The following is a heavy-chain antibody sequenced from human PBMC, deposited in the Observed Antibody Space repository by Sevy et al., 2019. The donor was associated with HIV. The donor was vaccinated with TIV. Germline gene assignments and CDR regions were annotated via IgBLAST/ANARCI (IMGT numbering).Heavy chain of an antibody. V-gene: IGHV3-30*04. J-gene: IGHJ1*01. D-gene: IGHD3-3*01. Sequence: GGSLRLSCAASGFTFSSYAMHWVRQAPGKGLEWGAVISYDGSNKYYADSVKGRFTISRDNSKNTLYLQMNSLRAEDTAVYYCARDSYDFWSGYYLNGEYFQHWGQGTLVTVSS. CDR2: ISYDGSNK. CDR1: GFTFSSYA. CDR3: ARDSYDFWSGYYLNGEYFQH.